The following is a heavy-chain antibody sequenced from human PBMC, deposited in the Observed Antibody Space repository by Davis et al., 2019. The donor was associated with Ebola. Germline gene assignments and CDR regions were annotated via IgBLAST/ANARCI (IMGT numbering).Heavy chain of an antibody. CDR2: ITGSGGSV. Sequence: ESLSLSCTASGFTFSSSAMNWARHSPGKGLEWVSTITGSGGSVYYADSVKGRFTISRDNSKNTLYLQMNSLRGEDTAVYYCAGGSSSSWSLYGYWGQGTLVTVSS. CDR3: AGGSSSSWSLYGY. V-gene: IGHV3-23*01. J-gene: IGHJ4*02. D-gene: IGHD6-13*01. CDR1: GFTFSSSA.